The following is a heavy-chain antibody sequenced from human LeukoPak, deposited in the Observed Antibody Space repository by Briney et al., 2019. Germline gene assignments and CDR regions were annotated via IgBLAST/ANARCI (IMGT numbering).Heavy chain of an antibody. D-gene: IGHD3-10*01. Sequence: GSLRLSCAASGFTFSSYGMSWVRQPPGKGLEWIGEIYHSGSTNYNPSLKSRVTISVDKSKNQFSLKLSSVTAADTAVYYCARDSEGSDYWGQGTLVTVSS. J-gene: IGHJ4*02. CDR1: GFTFSSYGM. V-gene: IGHV4-4*02. CDR3: ARDSEGSDY. CDR2: IYHSGST.